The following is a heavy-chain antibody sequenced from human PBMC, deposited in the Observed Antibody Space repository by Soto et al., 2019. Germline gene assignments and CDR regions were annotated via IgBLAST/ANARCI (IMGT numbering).Heavy chain of an antibody. CDR3: ARQRKLYYFDY. CDR1: GGSISSSSYY. V-gene: IGHV4-39*01. D-gene: IGHD2-15*01. Sequence: SETLSLTCTVSGGSISSSSYYWGWIRQPPGKGLEWIGSIYYSGSTYYNPSRKSRVTISVDTSKNQFSLKLSSVTAADTAVYYCARQRKLYYFDYWGQGTLVTVSS. J-gene: IGHJ4*02. CDR2: IYYSGST.